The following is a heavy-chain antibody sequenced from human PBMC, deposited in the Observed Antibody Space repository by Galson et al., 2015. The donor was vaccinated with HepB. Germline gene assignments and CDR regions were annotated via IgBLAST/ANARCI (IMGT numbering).Heavy chain of an antibody. J-gene: IGHJ4*02. Sequence: SETLSLTCAVYGGSFSDYSWTWIRHSPGKGLEWIGEINHGGSTNYNPSLKSRVTILMNTSKNQFSLNLTSVTAADTALYYCARANDYGPNLDSWGQGSLVTVSS. V-gene: IGHV4-34*01. CDR3: ARANDYGPNLDS. D-gene: IGHD4/OR15-4a*01. CDR2: INHGGST. CDR1: GGSFSDYS.